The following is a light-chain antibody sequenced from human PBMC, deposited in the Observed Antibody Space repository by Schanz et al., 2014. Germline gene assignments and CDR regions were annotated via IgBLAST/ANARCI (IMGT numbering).Light chain of an antibody. CDR3: QQGYSTPS. Sequence: DIQMTQSPSSLSASVGDRVTITCRASQSISSSLNWYQQRPGKAPKLLIYTASNLQSGVPSRFSGSGSGTDFTLTISSLQPEDFATYYCQQGYSTPSFGPGTKVDIK. J-gene: IGKJ3*01. V-gene: IGKV1-39*01. CDR1: QSISSS. CDR2: TAS.